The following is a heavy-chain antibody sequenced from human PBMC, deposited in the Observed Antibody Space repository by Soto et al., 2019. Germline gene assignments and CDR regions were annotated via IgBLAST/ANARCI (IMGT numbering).Heavy chain of an antibody. CDR2: IIPIFGTA. CDR3: ASNVGRFGELSAGK. J-gene: IGHJ4*02. Sequence: GASVKVSCKASGGTFSSYAISWVRQAPGQGLEWMGGIIPIFGTANYAQKFQGRVTITADESTSTAYMELSSLRSENTAVYYCASNVGRFGELSAGKWGQGTLVTVSS. D-gene: IGHD3-10*01. CDR1: GGTFSSYA. V-gene: IGHV1-69*13.